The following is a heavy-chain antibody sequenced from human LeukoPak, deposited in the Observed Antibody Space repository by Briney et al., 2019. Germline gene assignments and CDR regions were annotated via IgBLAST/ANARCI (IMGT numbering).Heavy chain of an antibody. D-gene: IGHD1-26*01. CDR2: ISYDGSNK. Sequence: GGSLRLSCAASRYTFSSYAMHWVRQAPGKGLEWVAVISYDGSNKYYADSVKGRFTISRDNSKNTLYLQMNSLRAEDTAVYYCARGRGGTTTPYYFDYWGQGTLVTVSS. V-gene: IGHV3-30*04. CDR1: RYTFSSYA. J-gene: IGHJ4*02. CDR3: ARGRGGTTTPYYFDY.